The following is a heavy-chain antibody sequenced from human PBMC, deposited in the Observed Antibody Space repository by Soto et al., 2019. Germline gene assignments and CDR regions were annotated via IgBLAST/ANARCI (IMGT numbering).Heavy chain of an antibody. CDR1: GDSMAISDFL. D-gene: IGHD6-25*01. J-gene: IGHJ5*02. V-gene: IGHV4-39*01. Sequence: SETLSLTCTVSGDSMAISDFLWGWLRQPPGKGLEWIGGIYKSGLADYNPSLRRRASVSVDTSRNQLFLNLTSVTAADTAVYYCAGQTFTIAAASYGRSNWFDPWGPGTLVTVSS. CDR3: AGQTFTIAAASYGRSNWFDP. CDR2: IYKSGLA.